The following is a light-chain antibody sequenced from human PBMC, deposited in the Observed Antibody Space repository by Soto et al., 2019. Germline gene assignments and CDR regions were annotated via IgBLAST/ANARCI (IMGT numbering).Light chain of an antibody. CDR1: QSIRNH. Sequence: DVQMTQSPSSLSASLEDRVIITCRASQSIRNHLNWYQQKQGKAPKFXIYTASTLQSGVPSRFRGSGSGTDFTRTISSLQPEDVETDDCQHASSFTLTFGEGTKVDI. J-gene: IGKJ4*01. V-gene: IGKV1-39*01. CDR3: QHASSFTLT. CDR2: TAS.